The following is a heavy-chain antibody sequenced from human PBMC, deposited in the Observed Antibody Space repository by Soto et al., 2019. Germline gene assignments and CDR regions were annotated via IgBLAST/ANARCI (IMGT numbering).Heavy chain of an antibody. J-gene: IGHJ4*02. V-gene: IGHV3-7*03. CDR3: ARWQSSGWYLDI. CDR2: INQDGTLK. D-gene: IGHD6-19*01. Sequence: EVQLVESGGGLVQPGGSLRLSCAASGLTFSNYWMSWVRQAPGKGLEWVASINQDGTLKYYVDSVKGRFTISRDNAQNSFFLLMISLRAEDTAVYYCARWQSSGWYLDIWGQGTLLSVSS. CDR1: GLTFSNYW.